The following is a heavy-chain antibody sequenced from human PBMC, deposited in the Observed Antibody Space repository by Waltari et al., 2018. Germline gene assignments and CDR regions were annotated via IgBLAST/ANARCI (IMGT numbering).Heavy chain of an antibody. J-gene: IGHJ6*02. Sequence: QVQLVQSGAEVKKPGASVKVSCKASGYTFNSYAMHWVRQAPGQRPEWMGWINAGNCNTKYSQKFQCSVTITRDTSASTAYMELSSLRSEATAVYYSARESTSEYQLLYYYYYYGMDVWGQGTTVTVSS. V-gene: IGHV1-3*01. CDR3: ARESTSEYQLLYYYYYYGMDV. CDR1: GYTFNSYA. CDR2: INAGNCNT. D-gene: IGHD2-2*01.